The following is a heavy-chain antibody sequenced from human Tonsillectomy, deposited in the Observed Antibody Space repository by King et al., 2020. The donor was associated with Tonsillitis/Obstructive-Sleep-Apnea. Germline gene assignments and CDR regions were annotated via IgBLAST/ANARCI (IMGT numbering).Heavy chain of an antibody. V-gene: IGHV4-34*01. J-gene: IGHJ3*02. Sequence: VQLQQWGAGLLTPSEPLSLTCAVYGGSFSGYYWNWIRQPPGKGLEWIGEINHSGSTNYNPSLKSRVTVSLDTSKNQFSLKLSSVTAADLAVFYCAREGFHNRFVIWGPETMVTVSA. CDR1: GGSFSGYY. CDR3: AREGFHNRFVI. CDR2: INHSGST.